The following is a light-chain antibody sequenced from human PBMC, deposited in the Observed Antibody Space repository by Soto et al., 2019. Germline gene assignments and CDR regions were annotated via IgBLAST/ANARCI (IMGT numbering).Light chain of an antibody. CDR1: QSVSSSY. Sequence: EIVLTQSPGTLSLSPGERATLSCRASQSVSSSYLTWYQQKPGQAPRLLIYAASSRATGIPDRFSGSESGTDFTLTISRLEPEDFAVYYCQQYHTSPWTFGQGTTVDIK. J-gene: IGKJ1*01. CDR3: QQYHTSPWT. CDR2: AAS. V-gene: IGKV3-20*01.